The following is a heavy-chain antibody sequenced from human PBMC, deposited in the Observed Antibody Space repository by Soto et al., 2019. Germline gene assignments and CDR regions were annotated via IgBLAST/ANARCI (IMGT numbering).Heavy chain of an antibody. CDR2: ITSSGGNA. CDR3: AKGRRDYYTAEDYYYYYGMDV. J-gene: IGHJ6*02. V-gene: IGHV3-11*01. CDR1: GFSFKDYY. Sequence: GGSLRLSCAASGFSFKDYYMTWMRQTPEKGLEWISTITSSGGNAYYAASVKGRVTISRDNSKHTLYLQMNSLRAEDTAVYYCAKGRRDYYTAEDYYYYYGMDVWGQGTTVTVS. D-gene: IGHD3-3*01.